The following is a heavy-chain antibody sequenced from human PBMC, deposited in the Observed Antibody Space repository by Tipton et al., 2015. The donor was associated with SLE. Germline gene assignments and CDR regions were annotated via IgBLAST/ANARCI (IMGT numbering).Heavy chain of an antibody. CDR1: GGSISSYY. D-gene: IGHD5-18*01. Sequence: TLSLTCTVSGGSISSYYWSWIRQPPGKGLEWIGYIYYSGSTNYNPSLKSRVTISVDTSKNQFSLKLTSVTAADTAAYYCARDGYSYPFDYWGQGTLVTVSS. CDR2: IYYSGST. CDR3: ARDGYSYPFDY. V-gene: IGHV4-59*01. J-gene: IGHJ4*02.